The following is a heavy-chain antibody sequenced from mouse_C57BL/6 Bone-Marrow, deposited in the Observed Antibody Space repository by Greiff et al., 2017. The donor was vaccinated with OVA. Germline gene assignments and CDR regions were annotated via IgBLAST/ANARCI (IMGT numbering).Heavy chain of an antibody. CDR1: GFNIKDDY. V-gene: IGHV14-4*01. CDR2: IDPENGDT. CDR3: TSYGNFDY. J-gene: IGHJ2*01. D-gene: IGHD2-1*01. Sequence: EVQLQESGAELVRPGASVKLSCTASGFNIKDDYMHWVKQRPEQGLEWIGWIDPENGDTEYASKFQGKATITADPSSNTAYLQLSSLTSEDTAVYYCTSYGNFDYWGQGTTRTVSS.